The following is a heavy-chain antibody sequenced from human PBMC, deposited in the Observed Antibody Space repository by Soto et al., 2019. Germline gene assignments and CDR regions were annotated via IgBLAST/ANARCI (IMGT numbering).Heavy chain of an antibody. CDR3: ARGGSYSWYYFDY. J-gene: IGHJ4*02. Sequence: GGSLRLSCAASGFTFSSYEMNWVRQAPGKGLEWVSYISSSGSTIYYADSVKGRFTISRDNAKNSLYLQMNSLRAEDTAVYYCARGGSYSWYYFDYWGQGTLVTVSS. D-gene: IGHD1-26*01. CDR2: ISSSGSTI. CDR1: GFTFSSYE. V-gene: IGHV3-48*03.